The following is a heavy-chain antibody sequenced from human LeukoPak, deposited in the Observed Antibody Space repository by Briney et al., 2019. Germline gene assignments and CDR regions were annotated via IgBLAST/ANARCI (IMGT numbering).Heavy chain of an antibody. CDR1: GGTFSSYA. CDR2: IIPILGIA. CDR3: ARARTTVTAYDY. D-gene: IGHD4-17*01. V-gene: IGHV1-69*04. Sequence: SVTVSCKASGGTFSSYAISWVRQAPGQGLEWMGRIIPILGIANYAQKFQGRVTITADKSTSTAYMELSSLRSEDTAVYYCARARTTVTAYDYWGQGTLVTVSS. J-gene: IGHJ4*02.